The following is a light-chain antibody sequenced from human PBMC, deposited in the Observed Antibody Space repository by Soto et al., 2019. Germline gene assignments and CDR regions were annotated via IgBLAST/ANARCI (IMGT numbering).Light chain of an antibody. CDR2: HSS. CDR1: QSISTW. CDR3: QQYNFFRT. Sequence: DVQMTQSPSSLSASIGDRVTITCRASQSISTWLAWYQQKPGQAPKLLITHSSTFQNGVPSRFIGRGSGTEFTLTISSLQPDDFATYYCQQYNFFRTFGQGTKVEV. J-gene: IGKJ1*01. V-gene: IGKV1-5*01.